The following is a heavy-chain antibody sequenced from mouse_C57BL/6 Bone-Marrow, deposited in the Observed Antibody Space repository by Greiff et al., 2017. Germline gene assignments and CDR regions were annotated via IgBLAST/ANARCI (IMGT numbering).Heavy chain of an antibody. J-gene: IGHJ2*01. V-gene: IGHV2-2*01. CDR1: GFSLTSYG. Sequence: QVQLKQSGPGLVQPSQSLSITCTVSGFSLTSYGVHWVRQSPGTGLEWLGVIWSGGSTAYNAAFISRLSISKDNSKSQVFFKMNRLQADDTAIYYCARTSSPYYGSSYDFDYWGQGTTLTVSS. CDR3: ARTSSPYYGSSYDFDY. D-gene: IGHD1-1*01. CDR2: IWSGGST.